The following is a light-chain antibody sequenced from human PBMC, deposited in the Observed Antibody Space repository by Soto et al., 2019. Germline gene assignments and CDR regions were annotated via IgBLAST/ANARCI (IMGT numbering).Light chain of an antibody. J-gene: IGKJ3*01. Sequence: EIVMTQSPATLSVSPGERATLSCRASQSVSSNLAWYQQKPGQVPRLLIYGASTRATGIPARFSGSGSGTDFPLTISSLQSEDFAVYYCQQYNNWPFTFGPGTKVDIK. CDR3: QQYNNWPFT. CDR2: GAS. V-gene: IGKV3D-15*01. CDR1: QSVSSN.